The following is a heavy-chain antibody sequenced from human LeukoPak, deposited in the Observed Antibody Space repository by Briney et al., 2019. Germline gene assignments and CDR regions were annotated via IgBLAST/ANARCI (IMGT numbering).Heavy chain of an antibody. D-gene: IGHD3-3*01. V-gene: IGHV4-34*01. Sequence: PSETLSLTCAVYGGSFSGYYWSWIRQPPGKGLEWIGEINHSGSTNYNPSFKSRVTISVDTSKNQFSLKLSSVTAADTAVYYCASGGYDFWSGYSPRFDYWGQGTLVTVSS. CDR1: GGSFSGYY. CDR3: ASGGYDFWSGYSPRFDY. CDR2: INHSGST. J-gene: IGHJ4*02.